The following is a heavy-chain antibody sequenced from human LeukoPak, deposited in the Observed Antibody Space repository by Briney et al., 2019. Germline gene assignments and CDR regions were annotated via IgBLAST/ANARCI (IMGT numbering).Heavy chain of an antibody. CDR3: ARQDGAMVRGYRYWYFDL. J-gene: IGHJ2*01. CDR1: GFTVSSNY. V-gene: IGHV3-23*01. Sequence: PGGSLRLSCATSGFTVSSNYMTWVRQAPGKGLEWVSAISGSGGSTYYADSVKGRFTISRDNSKNTLYLQMNSLRAEDTAVYYCARQDGAMVRGYRYWYFDLWGRGTLVTVSS. D-gene: IGHD3-10*01. CDR2: ISGSGGST.